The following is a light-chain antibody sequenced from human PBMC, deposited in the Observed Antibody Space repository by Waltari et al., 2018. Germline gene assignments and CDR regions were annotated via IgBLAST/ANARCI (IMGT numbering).Light chain of an antibody. Sequence: DIVMTQSPDSLAVSLGERATINCKSSQTILYTSNNKNNLAWYQHKPGQPPKLLIYWASTREYGVPDRFSGSGSGTDFTLTISSLQAEDVALYYCQQYYSTPQTFGQGTKVEIK. V-gene: IGKV4-1*01. CDR1: QTILYTSNNKNN. CDR2: WAS. CDR3: QQYYSTPQT. J-gene: IGKJ1*01.